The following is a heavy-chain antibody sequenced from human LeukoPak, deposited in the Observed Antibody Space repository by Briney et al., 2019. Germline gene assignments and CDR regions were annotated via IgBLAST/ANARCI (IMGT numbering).Heavy chain of an antibody. CDR3: ARHGRYSSGWVDY. CDR1: GGSISSSSYY. J-gene: IGHJ4*02. V-gene: IGHV4-39*01. D-gene: IGHD6-19*01. Sequence: SETLSLTRTVSGGSISSSSYYWGWIRQPPGKGLEWIGSIYYSGSTYYNPSLKSRVTISVDTSKNQFSLKLSSVTAADTAVYYCARHGRYSSGWVDYWGQGTLVTVSS. CDR2: IYYSGST.